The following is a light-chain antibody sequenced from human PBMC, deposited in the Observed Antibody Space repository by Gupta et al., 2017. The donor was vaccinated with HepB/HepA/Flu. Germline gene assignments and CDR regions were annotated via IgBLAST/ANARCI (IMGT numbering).Light chain of an antibody. CDR2: DVS. CDR1: QGVSIY. V-gene: IGKV3-11*01. CDR3: QQRKNWPLT. Sequence: ETVLTQSPATLSSSPGARATLACSASQGVSIYVVWYQQKPGQAPRLLIYDVSKRATGIPARFSSSGSRKVFTITISSLEPEDFAVYYSQQRKNWPLTFGGGTKVEI. J-gene: IGKJ4*01.